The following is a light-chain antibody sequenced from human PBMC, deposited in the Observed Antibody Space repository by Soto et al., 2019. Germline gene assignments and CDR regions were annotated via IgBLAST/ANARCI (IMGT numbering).Light chain of an antibody. Sequence: EIVLTQSPGTLSLSPGERATLSCRASPSVSSNYLAWYQQKPGQAPRLLIYGASSRATGISDRFSGSGSGTDFTLTISGVEPEDFAVYYCQHYGSSPPMYTFGQGTKLEIK. J-gene: IGKJ2*01. CDR2: GAS. CDR1: PSVSSNY. CDR3: QHYGSSPPMYT. V-gene: IGKV3-20*01.